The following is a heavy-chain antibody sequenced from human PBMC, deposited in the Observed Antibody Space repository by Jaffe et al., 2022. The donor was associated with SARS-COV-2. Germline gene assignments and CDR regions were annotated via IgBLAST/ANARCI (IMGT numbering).Heavy chain of an antibody. CDR3: ASLEGVSGQPEVYYYGMDV. CDR1: GYTFTGYY. Sequence: QVQLVQSGAEVKKPGASVKVSCKASGYTFTGYYMHWVRQAPGQGLEWMGRINPNSGGTNYAQKFQGRVTMTRDTSISTAYMELSRLRSDDTAVYYCASLEGVSGQPEVYYYGMDVWGQGTTVTVSS. D-gene: IGHD1-1*01. CDR2: INPNSGGT. V-gene: IGHV1-2*06. J-gene: IGHJ6*02.